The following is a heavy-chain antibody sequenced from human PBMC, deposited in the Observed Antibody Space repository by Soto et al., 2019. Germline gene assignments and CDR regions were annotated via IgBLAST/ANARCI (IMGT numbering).Heavy chain of an antibody. CDR3: ARPTARFGESPSSH. Sequence: ASVKVSCKASGYTFTGYGISWVRQAPGQGLEWMGWISAYNGNTNYAQKLQGRVTMTTDTSTSTAYMELRSLRSDDTAVYYCARPTARFGESPSSHWGQGTLVTVSS. V-gene: IGHV1-18*01. D-gene: IGHD3-10*01. J-gene: IGHJ4*02. CDR1: GYTFTGYG. CDR2: ISAYNGNT.